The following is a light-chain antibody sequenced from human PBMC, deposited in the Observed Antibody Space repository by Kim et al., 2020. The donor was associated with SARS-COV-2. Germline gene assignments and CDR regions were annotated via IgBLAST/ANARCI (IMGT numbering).Light chain of an antibody. Sequence: ASTGDRVTITCRASQGISSYLAWYQQKPGKAPKLLIYAASTLQSGVPSRFSGSGSGTDFTLTISCLQSEDFATYYCQQYYSYPPVTFGPGTKLEI. CDR3: QQYYSYPPVT. CDR2: AAS. V-gene: IGKV1-8*01. CDR1: QGISSY. J-gene: IGKJ3*01.